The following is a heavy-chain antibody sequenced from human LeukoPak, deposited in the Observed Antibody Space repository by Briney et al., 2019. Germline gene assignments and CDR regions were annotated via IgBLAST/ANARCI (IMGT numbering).Heavy chain of an antibody. D-gene: IGHD1-1*01. V-gene: IGHV3-48*01. CDR3: ARDRPGGGKLDFDY. Sequence: GGSLRLSCAASGFTFSSYSMNWVRQAPGKGLEWVSYISSSSSTTYYAESVEGRFTISRQNSKNTLYLQMNSLRSDDTAIYYCARDRPGGGKLDFDYWGQGTLVTVSS. CDR2: ISSSSSTT. J-gene: IGHJ4*02. CDR1: GFTFSSYS.